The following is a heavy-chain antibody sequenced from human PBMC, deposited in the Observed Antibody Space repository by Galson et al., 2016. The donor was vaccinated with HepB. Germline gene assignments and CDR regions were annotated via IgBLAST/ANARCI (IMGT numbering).Heavy chain of an antibody. CDR2: IRPFNGST. J-gene: IGHJ4*02. D-gene: IGHD5/OR15-5a*01. CDR1: GYTFTYRY. CDR3: ASQAWGSTPPLDS. Sequence: SVKVSCKASGYTFTYRYLHWVRQAPGQALEWMGWIRPFNGSTNYAQKFQERVTITGDRSMSTAYMELSSLRSEDTAMYYCASQAWGSTPPLDSWGQGTLVTVSS. V-gene: IGHV1-45*02.